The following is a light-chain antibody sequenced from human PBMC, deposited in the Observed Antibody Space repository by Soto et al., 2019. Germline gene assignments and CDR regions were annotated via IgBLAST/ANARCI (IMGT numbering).Light chain of an antibody. J-gene: IGLJ2*01. V-gene: IGLV4-60*02. CDR3: ETWDSNTVV. CDR1: SGHSSYI. Sequence: QSVLTQSSSASASLGSSVKLTCTLSSGHSSYIIAWHQQQPGKAPRYLMKLEGSGSYNKGSGAPDRFSGSSSGADRYLTISNLQFADEADYYCETWDSNTVVFGGGTKVTVL. CDR2: LEGSGSY.